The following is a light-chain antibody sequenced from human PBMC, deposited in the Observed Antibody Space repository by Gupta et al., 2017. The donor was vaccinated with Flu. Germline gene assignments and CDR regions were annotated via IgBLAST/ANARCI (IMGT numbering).Light chain of an antibody. CDR1: QSVLYSSNNKNY. CDR3: QEEDSTPFT. Sequence: DIVMTQSPDSLAVSLGERAPIHCKSSQSVLYSSNNKNYLAWYQQKPGQPPKLLIYWASTRESGVPDRFSGSGSGTDFTLTISSLQAEDVAVYYCQEEDSTPFTFGHGTKVDIK. CDR2: WAS. V-gene: IGKV4-1*01. J-gene: IGKJ3*01.